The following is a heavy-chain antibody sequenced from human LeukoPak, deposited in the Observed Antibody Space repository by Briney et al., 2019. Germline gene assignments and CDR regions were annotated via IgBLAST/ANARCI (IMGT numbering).Heavy chain of an antibody. CDR3: ARGRGGSYYFGGSVNGWFDP. V-gene: IGHV4-34*01. D-gene: IGHD1-26*01. J-gene: IGHJ5*02. Sequence: SETLSLTCAVYGGSFSGYYWSWIRQPPGKGLEWIGEINHSGSTNYNPSLKSRVTISVDTSKNQFSLKLSSVTAADTAVYYCARGRGGSYYFGGSVNGWFDPWGQGTLVTVSS. CDR2: INHSGST. CDR1: GGSFSGYY.